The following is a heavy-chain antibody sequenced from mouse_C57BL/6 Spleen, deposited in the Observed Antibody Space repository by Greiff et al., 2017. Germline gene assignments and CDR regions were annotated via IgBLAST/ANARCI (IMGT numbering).Heavy chain of an antibody. J-gene: IGHJ1*03. V-gene: IGHV1-26*01. D-gene: IGHD1-1*01. Sequence: VQLQQSGPELVKPGASVKISCKASGYTFTDYYMNWVKQSHGKSLEWIGDINPNNGGTSYNQKFKGTATLTVDKSSSTAYMELRSLTSEDSAVYYCARGITTVVATYWYFDGWGTGTTVTVSS. CDR3: ARGITTVVATYWYFDG. CDR2: INPNNGGT. CDR1: GYTFTDYY.